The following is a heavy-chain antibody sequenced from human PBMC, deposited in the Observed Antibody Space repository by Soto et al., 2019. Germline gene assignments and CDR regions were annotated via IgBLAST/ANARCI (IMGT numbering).Heavy chain of an antibody. D-gene: IGHD3-22*01. V-gene: IGHV4-30-2*01. J-gene: IGHJ4*02. CDR2: IYHSGST. CDR3: ARLGGYYQAFDS. CDR1: GGSISSGGYS. Sequence: SETLSLTCAVSGGSISSGGYSWSWIRQPPGKGLEWIGYIYHSGSTYYNPSLKSRVTISVDWSKNQFSLKLGSVTAADTAVYYCARLGGYYQAFDSWGQGTLVTVSS.